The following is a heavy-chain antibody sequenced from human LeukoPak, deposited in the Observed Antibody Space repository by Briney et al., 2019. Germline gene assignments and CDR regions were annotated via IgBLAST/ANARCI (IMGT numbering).Heavy chain of an antibody. CDR2: IYSGGST. D-gene: IGHD1-26*01. CDR1: GFTVSSAY. V-gene: IGHV3-53*01. Sequence: GGSLRLSCAASGFTVSSAYMSWVRQAPGKGLEWVSVIYSGGSTYYAVSVKGRFTISRDNSKNTLYLQMNSLRAEDTAVYYCARDPPLVGATSDAFDIWGQGTMVTVSS. CDR3: ARDPPLVGATSDAFDI. J-gene: IGHJ3*02.